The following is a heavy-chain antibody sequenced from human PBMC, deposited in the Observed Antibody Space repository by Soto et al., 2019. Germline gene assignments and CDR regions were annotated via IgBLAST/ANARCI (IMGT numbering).Heavy chain of an antibody. V-gene: IGHV5-10-1*01. CDR2: IDPSDSQT. Sequence: HGESLKISCKGSGYSFAGYWITWVRQKPGKDLEWMGRIDPSDSQTYYSPSFRGHVTISVTKSITTVFLQWSSLRASDTAMYYCARQIYDSDTGPNFQYYFDSWGQGTPVTVSS. D-gene: IGHD3-22*01. CDR1: GYSFAGYW. J-gene: IGHJ4*02. CDR3: ARQIYDSDTGPNFQYYFDS.